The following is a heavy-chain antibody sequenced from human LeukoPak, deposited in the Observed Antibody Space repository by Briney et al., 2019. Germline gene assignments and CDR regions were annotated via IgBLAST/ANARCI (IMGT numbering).Heavy chain of an antibody. Sequence: GGSLRLSCAASGFTFSSYGMHWVRQAPGKGLEWVAVIWFDGSNKYYADSVKGRFTVSRDNSKNTLYLQMNSLRAEDTAVYYCARDRDWGCSYCSYWGQGTLVTVSS. D-gene: IGHD7-27*01. CDR2: IWFDGSNK. V-gene: IGHV3-33*01. CDR3: ARDRDWGCSYCSY. J-gene: IGHJ4*02. CDR1: GFTFSSYG.